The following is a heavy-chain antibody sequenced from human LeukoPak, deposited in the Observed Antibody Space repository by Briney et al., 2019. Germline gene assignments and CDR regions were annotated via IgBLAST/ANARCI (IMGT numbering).Heavy chain of an antibody. D-gene: IGHD1-26*01. CDR1: GFTFSSYS. Sequence: GGSLRLSCAASGFTFSSYSMNWVRQAPGKGLEWVSSISSSSSYIYYADFVKGRFTISRDSSKNTLFLQMNTLRAEDTAIYYCAKDRTVGASYWYFDLWGRGTLVTVSS. V-gene: IGHV3-21*04. CDR3: AKDRTVGASYWYFDL. J-gene: IGHJ2*01. CDR2: ISSSSSYI.